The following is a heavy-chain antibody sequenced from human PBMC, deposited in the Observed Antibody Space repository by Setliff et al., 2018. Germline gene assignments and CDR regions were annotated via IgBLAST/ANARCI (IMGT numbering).Heavy chain of an antibody. CDR2: IKQDGSDK. CDR1: EFTFSNYW. D-gene: IGHD5-18*01. J-gene: IGHJ4*02. CDR3: AKLVKGYVEALDN. Sequence: RLSCAASEFTFSNYWMSWVRQAPGKGMEWVANIKQDGSDKYYVDSVKGRFTISRDNAKNSLYLEMNSLRAEDTAMYYCAKLVKGYVEALDNWGQGTLVTAPQ. V-gene: IGHV3-7*03.